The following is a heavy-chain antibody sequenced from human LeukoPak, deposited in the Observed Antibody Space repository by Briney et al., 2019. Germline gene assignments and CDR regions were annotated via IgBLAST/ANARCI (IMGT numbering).Heavy chain of an antibody. CDR1: GGSISSSSFS. J-gene: IGHJ4*02. D-gene: IGHD5-12*01. CDR2: IFYSGST. Sequence: SETLSLTCTVSGGSISSSSFSWGWLRQPPGKRLEWIGSIFYSGSTYYNPSLKSRVTISVGTSKNQFSLKLSSVTAADTAVYYCATGVATAFTYWGQGTLVTVSS. V-gene: IGHV4-39*07. CDR3: ATGVATAFTY.